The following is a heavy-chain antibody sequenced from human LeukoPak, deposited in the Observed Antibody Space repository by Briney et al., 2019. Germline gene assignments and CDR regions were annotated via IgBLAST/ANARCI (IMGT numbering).Heavy chain of an antibody. CDR2: IYYSGST. Sequence: SETLSLTCTVSGGSISSSNYYWDWIRQPPGKGLEWIGSIYYSGSTYYNPSLRSRVTISVDTSKNQFSLKLSSVTAADTAVYYCARRQPSSGWYGGGTNWFDPWGQGTLVTVSS. D-gene: IGHD6-19*01. CDR3: ARRQPSSGWYGGGTNWFDP. CDR1: GGSISSSNYY. J-gene: IGHJ5*02. V-gene: IGHV4-39*01.